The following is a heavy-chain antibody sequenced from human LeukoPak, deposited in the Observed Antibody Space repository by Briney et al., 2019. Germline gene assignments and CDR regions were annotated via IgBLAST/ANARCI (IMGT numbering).Heavy chain of an antibody. D-gene: IGHD3-22*01. Sequence: ASVKVSCKASGYTVTSYHMLGVRQAPGQGLEWMGVINPSGGSTRYAQKFQGRVTMTRDTSTSTVYMELSSLRSEDTAVYYCAQSRYYYDSSDISGQGTMVTVSS. CDR1: GYTVTSYH. V-gene: IGHV1-46*01. CDR3: AQSRYYYDSSDI. CDR2: INPSGGST. J-gene: IGHJ3*02.